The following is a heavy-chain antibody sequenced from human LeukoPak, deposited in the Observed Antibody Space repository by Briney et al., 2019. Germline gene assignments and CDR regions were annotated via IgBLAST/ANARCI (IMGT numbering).Heavy chain of an antibody. J-gene: IGHJ4*02. CDR1: GFTFSSYG. Sequence: SGGSLRLSCAASGFTFSSYGMSWVRQAPGKGLEWVSGISGSGGSTYYADSVKGRFTISRDNSKNTLYLQMNSLRAEDTAVYYCAKDLNYDILTIDCWGQGTLVTVSS. D-gene: IGHD3-9*01. V-gene: IGHV3-23*01. CDR2: ISGSGGST. CDR3: AKDLNYDILTIDC.